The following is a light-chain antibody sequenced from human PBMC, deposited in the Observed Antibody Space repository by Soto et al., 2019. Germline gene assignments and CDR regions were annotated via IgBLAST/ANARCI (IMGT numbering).Light chain of an antibody. CDR3: SSYAGSNFDV. CDR2: EVT. V-gene: IGLV2-8*01. Sequence: QSALTQPPSASGSPGQSVTISCTGTSSDVGGYNYVSWYQQYPGKAPKLMIYEVTKRPSGVPDRFSGSKSGNTASLTVSGLQAEDEADYYCSSYAGSNFDVFGTGTKLTVL. J-gene: IGLJ1*01. CDR1: SSDVGGYNY.